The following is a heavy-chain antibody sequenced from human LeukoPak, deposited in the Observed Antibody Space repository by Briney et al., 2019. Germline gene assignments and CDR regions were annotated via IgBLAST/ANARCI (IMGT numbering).Heavy chain of an antibody. V-gene: IGHV4-4*07. CDR3: AGDHQDYGANSALWY. CDR2: IQTSGST. Sequence: PSETLSLTCTVSGVSISRYYWSWIRQPAGKGLQWIGRIQTSGSTNYNPSLERRIIMSVDTSKNQFSLKLTSVTAADTAVYYCAGDHQDYGANSALWYWGQGTLVIVSS. J-gene: IGHJ4*02. CDR1: GVSISRYY. D-gene: IGHD4-23*01.